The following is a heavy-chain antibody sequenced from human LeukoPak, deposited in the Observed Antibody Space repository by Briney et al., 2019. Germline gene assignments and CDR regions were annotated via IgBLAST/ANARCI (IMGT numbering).Heavy chain of an antibody. D-gene: IGHD1-26*01. J-gene: IGHJ4*02. CDR1: GGSISSTTYY. CDR3: ARVLGPTHFDS. Sequence: SETLSLTCTVSGGSISSTTYYWGWLRQPPGKGLEWIGTIYYSGTTYYNPSLKSRVTMSVDTSKNQFSLKLSSVTAADTAVYYCARVLGPTHFDSWGQGTLVTVSS. CDR2: IYYSGTT. V-gene: IGHV4-39*07.